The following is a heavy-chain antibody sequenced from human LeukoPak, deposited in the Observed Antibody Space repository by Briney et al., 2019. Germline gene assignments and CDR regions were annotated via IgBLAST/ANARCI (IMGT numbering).Heavy chain of an antibody. CDR1: GFTFSNYV. J-gene: IGHJ3*02. Sequence: GGSLRLSCAASGFTFSNYVLHWLRQSPDKGLEWVALISADASAKYYADSVKGRFTISRDNAKNSLYLQMNSLRAEDTAVYYCARVGFRTYYYDSSGYYYGFGAFDIWGQGTMVTVSS. CDR2: ISADASAK. D-gene: IGHD3-22*01. V-gene: IGHV3-30*04. CDR3: ARVGFRTYYYDSSGYYYGFGAFDI.